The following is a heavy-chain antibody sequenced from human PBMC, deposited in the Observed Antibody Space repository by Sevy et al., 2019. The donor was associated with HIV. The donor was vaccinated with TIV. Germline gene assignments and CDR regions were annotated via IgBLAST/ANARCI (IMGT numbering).Heavy chain of an antibody. CDR3: TRDSSYGYFDS. D-gene: IGHD5-18*01. CDR1: GFTNDFW. V-gene: IGHV3-7*01. Sequence: GGCLRLSCSASGFTNDFWMSWVRQAPGKALEWVANIKQDGSEMFYVDSVEGRFIISRDNAKNSIYLQMNTLRVEDTAVYYCTRDSSYGYFDSWGQGTLVTVSS. CDR2: IKQDGSEM. J-gene: IGHJ4*02.